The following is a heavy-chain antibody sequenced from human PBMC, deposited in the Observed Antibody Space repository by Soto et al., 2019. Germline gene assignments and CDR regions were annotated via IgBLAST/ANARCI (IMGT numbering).Heavy chain of an antibody. J-gene: IGHJ3*02. CDR2: ISGSGGDT. CDR1: GFTFSSYT. V-gene: IGHV3-23*01. CDR3: VKKMSTRQPGDSDI. D-gene: IGHD2-21*01. Sequence: PGGSLRLSCAASGFTFSSYTMRWVRQAPGKGLEWVSTISGSGGDTYYADSVEGRFTISRDNSKNTLYLQMNSLRAEDTAIYYCVKKMSTRQPGDSDIWGQGTMVTVSS.